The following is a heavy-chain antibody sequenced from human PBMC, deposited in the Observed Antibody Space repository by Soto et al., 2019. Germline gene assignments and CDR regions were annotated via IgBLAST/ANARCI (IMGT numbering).Heavy chain of an antibody. CDR3: AGDLGAQIVDY. J-gene: IGHJ4*02. V-gene: IGHV1-18*01. CDR2: ISGYNGNT. D-gene: IGHD3-16*01. Sequence: QVQLVQSGAEVKKPGASVKVSCKASGYTFISYGISWVRQAPGQGLEWMGWISGYNGNTKYAQKLQGRVTMTTDRPTSTAYMELRSLRSDDTAVYYCAGDLGAQIVDYWGQGTLVTVSS. CDR1: GYTFISYG.